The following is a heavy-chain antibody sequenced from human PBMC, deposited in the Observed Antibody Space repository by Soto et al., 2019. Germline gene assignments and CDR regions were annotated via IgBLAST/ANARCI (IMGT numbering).Heavy chain of an antibody. D-gene: IGHD6-13*01. CDR3: ARVLTEGYSSSWYYFDY. CDR1: GGSISSYY. V-gene: IGHV4-59*01. J-gene: IGHJ4*02. CDR2: IYYSGST. Sequence: SETLSLTCTVSGGSISSYYWSWIRQPPGKGLEWIGYIYYSGSTNYNPSLKSRVTISVDTSKNQFSLKLSSVTAADTAVYYCARVLTEGYSSSWYYFDYWGQGTLVTVSS.